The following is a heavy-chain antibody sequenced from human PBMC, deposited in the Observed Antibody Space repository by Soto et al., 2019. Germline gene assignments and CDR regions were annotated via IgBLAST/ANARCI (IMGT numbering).Heavy chain of an antibody. V-gene: IGHV3-33*01. D-gene: IGHD1-26*01. CDR2: IWYDGSNK. Sequence: GSLRLSCAASGFTFSSYGIHWVRQAPGKGLEWVGIIWYDGSNKYYADSVKGRFTISRDSSKNTVYLQMDSLRVEDTAVYYCARDNIGGAYFCDYWGQGA. CDR3: ARDNIGGAYFCDY. J-gene: IGHJ4*02. CDR1: GFTFSSYG.